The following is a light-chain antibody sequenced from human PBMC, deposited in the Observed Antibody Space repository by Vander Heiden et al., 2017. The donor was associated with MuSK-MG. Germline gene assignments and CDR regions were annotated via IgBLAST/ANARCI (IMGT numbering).Light chain of an antibody. CDR3: QQFNAWPYT. CDR2: DVS. CDR1: ESVGHH. Sequence: VMTQSPATLSLSQGERATLHCRASESVGHHLAWYRQIPGQPPRLLIYDVSTRAADTPPRFTGSGSETEFTLSITSLRSEDFAVYFCQQFNAWPYTFGQGTKLEI. V-gene: IGKV3-15*01. J-gene: IGKJ2*01.